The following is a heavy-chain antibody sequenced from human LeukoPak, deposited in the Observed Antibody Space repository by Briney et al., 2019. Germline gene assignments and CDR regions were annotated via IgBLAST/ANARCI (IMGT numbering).Heavy chain of an antibody. CDR1: GFTFSSYG. Sequence: GGSLRLSCAASGFTFSSYGMHWVRQVPGKGLEWVVVISYDGSNKYYVDSVKGRFTISRDNSKNTLYLQMNSLRAEDTAVYYCAKDLEVVITTIDYWGQGTLVTVSS. CDR3: AKDLEVVITTIDY. CDR2: ISYDGSNK. D-gene: IGHD3-22*01. V-gene: IGHV3-30*18. J-gene: IGHJ4*02.